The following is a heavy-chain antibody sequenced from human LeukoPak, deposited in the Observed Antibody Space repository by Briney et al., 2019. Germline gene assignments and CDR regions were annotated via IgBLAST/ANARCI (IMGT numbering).Heavy chain of an antibody. J-gene: IGHJ4*02. Sequence: ASVQVSCKASGGTFSSYAISWVRPAPGQGLEWVGGIIPIFGTANYTQKFQGRVTITTDESTSTAYMELSSLRSEDTAVYYCATLYGAQGDYFDYWGQGTLVTVSS. CDR3: ATLYGAQGDYFDY. CDR1: GGTFSSYA. V-gene: IGHV1-69*05. D-gene: IGHD4-17*01. CDR2: IIPIFGTA.